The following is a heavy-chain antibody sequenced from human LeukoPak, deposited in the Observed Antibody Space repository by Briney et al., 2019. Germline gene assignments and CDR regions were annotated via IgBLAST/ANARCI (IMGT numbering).Heavy chain of an antibody. V-gene: IGHV3-23*01. CDR3: AKEGGVYSTPYYMDV. D-gene: IGHD1-26*01. CDR1: GFTFSSYA. CDR2: ISGSGGST. Sequence: LSGGSLRLSCAASGFTFSSYAMSWVRQAPGKGLEWVSAISGSGGSTYYADSVKGRFTISRDNSKNTLYLQMNSLRAEDTAVYYCAKEGGVYSTPYYMDVWGKGTTVTVSS. J-gene: IGHJ6*03.